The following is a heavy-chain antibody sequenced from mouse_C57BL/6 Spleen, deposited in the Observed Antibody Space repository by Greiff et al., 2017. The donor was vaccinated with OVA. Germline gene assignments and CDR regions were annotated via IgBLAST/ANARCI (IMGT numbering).Heavy chain of an antibody. J-gene: IGHJ3*01. D-gene: IGHD2-4*01. CDR3: ARYSDYDGFAY. Sequence: EVQLQQSGPELVKPGASVKISCKASGYTFTDYYMNWVKQSHGKSLEWIGDINPNNGGTSYNQKFKGKATLTVDKSSSTAYMELRSLTSEDSAVYYCARYSDYDGFAYWGQGTLVTVSA. CDR2: INPNNGGT. CDR1: GYTFTDYY. V-gene: IGHV1-26*01.